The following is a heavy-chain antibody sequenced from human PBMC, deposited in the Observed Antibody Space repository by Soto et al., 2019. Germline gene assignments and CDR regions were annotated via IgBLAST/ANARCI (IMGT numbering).Heavy chain of an antibody. D-gene: IGHD2-2*01. J-gene: IGHJ6*03. Sequence: SETLSLTCTVSGDSISDDYWTWIRRPPGKALEWIGYVYYSGSTSYNPSFKRRVTISVDPSKTQFSLKLSSVTAADTAVYYCARVRTTLDFYYYYMDVWGIGTTVTVSS. CDR2: VYYSGST. V-gene: IGHV4-59*08. CDR3: ARVRTTLDFYYYYMDV. CDR1: GDSISDDY.